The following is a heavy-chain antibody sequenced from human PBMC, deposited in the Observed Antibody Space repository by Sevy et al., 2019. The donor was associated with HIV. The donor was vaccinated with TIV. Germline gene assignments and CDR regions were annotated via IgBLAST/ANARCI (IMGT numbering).Heavy chain of an antibody. CDR3: SREGSEGSVAQPDAFDI. J-gene: IGHJ3*02. D-gene: IGHD6-19*01. CDR2: IRSKTYGGTT. Sequence: GGSLRLSCTASGFTFGEYAMSWFRQPPGKGLEWVGFIRSKTYGGTTEYAAYVKGRFTSSKDDSKSIAYLQMNSLKTEDTAMYYCSREGSEGSVAQPDAFDIWGQGTMVTVSS. CDR1: GFTFGEYA. V-gene: IGHV3-49*03.